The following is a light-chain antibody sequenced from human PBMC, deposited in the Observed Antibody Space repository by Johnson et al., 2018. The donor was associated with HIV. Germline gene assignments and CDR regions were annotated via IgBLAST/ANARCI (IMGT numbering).Light chain of an antibody. J-gene: IGLJ1*01. Sequence: QPVLTQPPSVSAAPGQKVTISCSGSSSNIGNNYVSWYQQLPGTAPKLLIYENNKRPSGIPDRFSGSKSGTSATLGITGLQTGDEADYYCGTWDSSLSPHVVGTGAKFTV. V-gene: IGLV1-51*02. CDR2: ENN. CDR3: GTWDSSLSPHV. CDR1: SSNIGNNY.